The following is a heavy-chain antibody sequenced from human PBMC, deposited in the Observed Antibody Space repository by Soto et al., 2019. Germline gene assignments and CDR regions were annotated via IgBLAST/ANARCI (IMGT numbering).Heavy chain of an antibody. V-gene: IGHV3-66*01. CDR3: VRENYYYGMDV. CDR2: INGGDRT. Sequence: EVQLVESGGGLVKPGGSLRLSCAASGFSVSVNFMSWVRQAPGKGLEWVSDINGGDRTNYADSVKGRFTISRDDTENTLSLLMNSLRAEDTAVYYCVRENYYYGMDVWGQGTTVTVSS. J-gene: IGHJ6*02. CDR1: GFSVSVNF.